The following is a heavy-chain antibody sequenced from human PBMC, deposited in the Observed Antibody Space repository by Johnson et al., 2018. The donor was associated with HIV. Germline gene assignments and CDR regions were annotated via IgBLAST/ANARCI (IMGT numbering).Heavy chain of an antibody. Sequence: VHLVESGGGLIQPGGSLRLSCAASGFTVSSNYMTWVRQAPGKGLEWVSVIYSGGSTYYADSVKGRFTISRDTSKNTLYLQMNSLRAEDTAVYYCARDPYYDFLTGPRDAFDIWGQGTMVAVSS. D-gene: IGHD3-9*01. J-gene: IGHJ3*02. CDR3: ARDPYYDFLTGPRDAFDI. V-gene: IGHV3-53*01. CDR2: IYSGGST. CDR1: GFTVSSNY.